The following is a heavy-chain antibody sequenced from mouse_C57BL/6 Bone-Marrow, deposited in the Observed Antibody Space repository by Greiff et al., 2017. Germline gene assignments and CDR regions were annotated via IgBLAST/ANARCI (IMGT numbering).Heavy chain of an antibody. CDR3: ARDYYGRSWYFDY. Sequence: EVQLQQSGPELVKPGASVKISCKASGYTFTDYYMNWVKQSHGKSLEWIGDINPNNGGTSYNQKLKGKATLTVDKSSSTAYMELRSLTSEAAAVYYCARDYYGRSWYFDYWGQGTILTVSS. CDR2: INPNNGGT. J-gene: IGHJ2*01. D-gene: IGHD1-1*01. CDR1: GYTFTDYY. V-gene: IGHV1-26*01.